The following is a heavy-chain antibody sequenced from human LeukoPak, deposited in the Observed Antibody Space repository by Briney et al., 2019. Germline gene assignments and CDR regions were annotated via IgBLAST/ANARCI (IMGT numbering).Heavy chain of an antibody. J-gene: IGHJ2*01. CDR3: ARGTWYSSSWYDWYFDL. D-gene: IGHD6-13*01. Sequence: PGGSLRLSCAASGFTVSSNYMSWVRQAPGKGLEWVSVIYSGGSTYYADSVKGRFTISRDNAKNSLYLQMNSLRAEDTAVYYCARGTWYSSSWYDWYFDLWGRGTLVTVSS. V-gene: IGHV3-53*01. CDR2: IYSGGST. CDR1: GFTVSSNY.